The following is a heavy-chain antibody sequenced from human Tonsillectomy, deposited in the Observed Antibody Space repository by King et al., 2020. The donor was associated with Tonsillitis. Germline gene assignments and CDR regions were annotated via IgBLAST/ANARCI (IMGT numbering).Heavy chain of an antibody. CDR2: INHSGST. Sequence: VQLQQWGAGLLKPSETLSLTCAVYGGSFSGYYWSWIRQPPGKGLERIGEINHSGSTNYNPSLKSRVTISVDTSKNQFSLKLSSVTAADTAVYYCARGATVVRGLDYWGQGTLVTVSS. J-gene: IGHJ4*02. CDR1: GGSFSGYY. V-gene: IGHV4-34*01. D-gene: IGHD4-23*01. CDR3: ARGATVVRGLDY.